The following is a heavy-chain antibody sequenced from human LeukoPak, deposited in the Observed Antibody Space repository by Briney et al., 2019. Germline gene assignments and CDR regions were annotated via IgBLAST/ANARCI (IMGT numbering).Heavy chain of an antibody. V-gene: IGHV3-30*02. D-gene: IGHD3-16*01. Sequence: GGSLRLSCIGSTFTFSDYGIHWVRQAPGKGLEWVAFIRYDGRNKYYADSVKGRFTISRDNSKNTLYLQMNSLRAEDTAVYYCARTGEGSGIFDYWGQGTLVTVSS. J-gene: IGHJ4*02. CDR2: IRYDGRNK. CDR3: ARTGEGSGIFDY. CDR1: TFTFSDYG.